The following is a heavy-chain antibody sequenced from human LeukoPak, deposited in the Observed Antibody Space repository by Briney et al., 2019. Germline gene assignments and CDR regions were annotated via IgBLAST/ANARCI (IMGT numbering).Heavy chain of an antibody. Sequence: SQTLSLTCTVSGGSISSGGYYWSWIRQPPGKGLEWIGHIYHSGSTYYNPSLKSRVTISVDRSKNQFSLKLSSVTAADTAVYYCARYDYDRIDGAFDIWGQGTMVTVSS. V-gene: IGHV4-30-2*01. J-gene: IGHJ3*02. CDR2: IYHSGST. CDR1: GGSISSGGYY. CDR3: ARYDYDRIDGAFDI. D-gene: IGHD3-10*02.